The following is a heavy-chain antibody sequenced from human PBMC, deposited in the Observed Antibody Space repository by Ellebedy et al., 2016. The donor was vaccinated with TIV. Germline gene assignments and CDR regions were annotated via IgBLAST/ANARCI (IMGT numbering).Heavy chain of an antibody. Sequence: SETLSLTXTVSGGSISSYYWSWIRQPPGKGLEWIGYIYYSGSTNYNPSLKSRVTISVDTSKNQLSLRLNSVTAADTSVYYCARGDFWRSLDYWGQGTLVTVSS. D-gene: IGHD3-3*01. CDR1: GGSISSYY. CDR2: IYYSGST. V-gene: IGHV4-59*12. J-gene: IGHJ4*02. CDR3: ARGDFWRSLDY.